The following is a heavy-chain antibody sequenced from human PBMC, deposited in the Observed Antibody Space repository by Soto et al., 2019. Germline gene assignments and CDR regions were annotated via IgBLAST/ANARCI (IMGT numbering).Heavy chain of an antibody. CDR2: IKSKTDGGTT. D-gene: IGHD2-15*01. Sequence: EVQLVESGGGLVKPGGSLRLSCAASGFTFSNAWMSWVRQAPGKGLEWVGRIKSKTDGGTTDYAAPVKGRFTISRDDSKNTLYLQMNSLKSEDTAVYYCTTGLRGGWFDPWGQGTLVTVSS. CDR3: TTGLRGGWFDP. J-gene: IGHJ5*02. CDR1: GFTFSNAW. V-gene: IGHV3-15*01.